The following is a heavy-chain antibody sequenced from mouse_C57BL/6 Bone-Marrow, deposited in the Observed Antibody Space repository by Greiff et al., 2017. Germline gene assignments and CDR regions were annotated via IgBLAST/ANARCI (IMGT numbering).Heavy chain of an antibody. D-gene: IGHD1-1*01. Sequence: QVQLQQSGPGLVAPSQSLSITCTVSGFSLTSYGVDWVRQPPGKGLEWLGVIWGGGSTNYNSALMSRLSISKDNSKSQVFLKINNLQTDDTAMYYCATHYYGSIPYYAMDYWDQGTSVTVSS. V-gene: IGHV2-9*01. CDR1: GFSLTSYG. J-gene: IGHJ4*01. CDR3: ATHYYGSIPYYAMDY. CDR2: IWGGGST.